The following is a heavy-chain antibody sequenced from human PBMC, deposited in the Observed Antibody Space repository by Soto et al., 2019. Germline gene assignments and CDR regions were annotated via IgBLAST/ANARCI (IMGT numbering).Heavy chain of an antibody. J-gene: IGHJ3*02. V-gene: IGHV3-53*01. D-gene: IGHD6-19*01. CDR3: ATWLPREHAFAI. Sequence: DVQLEESGGGLIQPGGSLRLSCAASGFSFSGKNYLTWVRQAPGKGLEWVSALYSSDGTYYADSVKGRFTVSRDNSKNTFYLQLHSLGPEGTALYFCATWLPREHAFAILGLGTMVTVSS. CDR1: GFSFSGKNY. CDR2: LYSSDGT.